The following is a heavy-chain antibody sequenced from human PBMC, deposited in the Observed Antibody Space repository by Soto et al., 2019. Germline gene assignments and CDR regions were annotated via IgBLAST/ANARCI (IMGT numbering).Heavy chain of an antibody. V-gene: IGHV4-30-4*01. CDR1: GGSISSGDYY. Sequence: PSETLSLTCTVSGGSISSGDYYWSWIRQPPGKGLEWIGYIYYSGRTYYNPSLKSRVTISVDTSKNQFSLKLSSVTAADTAVYYCARDPLIYSSRPDYWGQGTLVTVSS. CDR3: ARDPLIYSSRPDY. D-gene: IGHD6-13*01. CDR2: IYYSGRT. J-gene: IGHJ4*02.